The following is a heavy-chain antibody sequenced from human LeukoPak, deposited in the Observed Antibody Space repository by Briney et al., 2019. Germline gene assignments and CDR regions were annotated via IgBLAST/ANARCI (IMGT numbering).Heavy chain of an antibody. CDR2: ISSSSSYI. V-gene: IGHV3-21*01. Sequence: GGSLRLSCAASGFTFSSYSMNWVRQAPGKGLEWVSSISSSSSYIYYADSVKGRFTVSRDNAKNSLYLQMNSLRAEDTAVYYCARTGATWYSPSNWFDPWGQGTLVTVSS. D-gene: IGHD6-13*01. CDR3: ARTGATWYSPSNWFDP. CDR1: GFTFSSYS. J-gene: IGHJ5*02.